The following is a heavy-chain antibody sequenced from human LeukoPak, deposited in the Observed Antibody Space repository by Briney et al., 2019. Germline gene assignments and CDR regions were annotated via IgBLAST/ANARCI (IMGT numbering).Heavy chain of an antibody. D-gene: IGHD2/OR15-2a*01. Sequence: SETLSLTSTVPSGSINKYYWSWIRQTPGEGREWFGNVYFGGPADYKYSLKRRVVISVDTSTDQISLKLSSVSAADTAVYYCASHYSLCSPFHSWGPGILGRVSS. CDR3: ASHYSLCSPFHS. V-gene: IGHV4-59*01. CDR1: SGSINKYY. J-gene: IGHJ4*02. CDR2: VYFGGPA.